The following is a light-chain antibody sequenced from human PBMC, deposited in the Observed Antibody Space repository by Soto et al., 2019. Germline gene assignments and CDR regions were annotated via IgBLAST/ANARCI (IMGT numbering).Light chain of an antibody. CDR3: QKYNSAPIT. J-gene: IGKJ5*01. Sequence: DIPMTPSPSSLSASVGDRVTITCRASQGISNYLAWYQQKPGKVPKLLIYATSTLQSGVPSRFSGSGSGTDFTLTISSLQPEDVATYYCQKYNSAPITVGQGTRREIK. CDR1: QGISNY. CDR2: ATS. V-gene: IGKV1-27*01.